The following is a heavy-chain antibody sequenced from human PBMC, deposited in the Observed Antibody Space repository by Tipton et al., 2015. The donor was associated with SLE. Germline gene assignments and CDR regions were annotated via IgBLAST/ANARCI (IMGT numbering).Heavy chain of an antibody. CDR2: VYFGGTT. V-gene: IGHV4-39*07. D-gene: IGHD1-1*01. CDR3: ARLGTGIFDY. Sequence: TLSLTCTVSGDSIRSTTYYWAWIRQPPGKGLEWIGSVYFGGTTYNNPSLKSRVTISVDTSKNQFSLKLSSVTAADTAVYYCARLGTGIFDYWGQGTLVTVSS. CDR1: GDSIRSTTYY. J-gene: IGHJ4*02.